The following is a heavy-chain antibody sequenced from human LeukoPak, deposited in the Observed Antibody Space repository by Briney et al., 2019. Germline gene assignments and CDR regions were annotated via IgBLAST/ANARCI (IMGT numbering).Heavy chain of an antibody. CDR3: ARADFRGGYFASFGY. D-gene: IGHD3-3*01. Sequence: SETLSLTCSVSGGSISNGDYYWSWIRQHPEKGLEWIGYIYYSGSAYYNPSLKGRVTVSIDTTKNQFSLRLSSVTAADTAVYYCARADFRGGYFASFGYWGQGTLVTVSS. V-gene: IGHV4-31*03. CDR1: GGSISNGDYY. CDR2: IYYSGSA. J-gene: IGHJ4*02.